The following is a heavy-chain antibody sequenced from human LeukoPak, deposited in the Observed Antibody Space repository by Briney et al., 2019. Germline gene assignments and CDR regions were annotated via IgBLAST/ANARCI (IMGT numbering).Heavy chain of an antibody. CDR2: IKQDGSEK. V-gene: IGHV3-7*01. J-gene: IGHJ4*02. CDR3: ARVAGSSSCPDY. D-gene: IGHD6-13*01. CDR1: GFSFSHYW. Sequence: GGSLRLSCAASGFSFSHYWMTWVRQAPGKGLEWVANIKQDGSEKYYVDSVEGRFTISRDNAKYSLFLHLNSLRVEDTAVYYCARVAGSSSCPDYWGQGTLVTVSS.